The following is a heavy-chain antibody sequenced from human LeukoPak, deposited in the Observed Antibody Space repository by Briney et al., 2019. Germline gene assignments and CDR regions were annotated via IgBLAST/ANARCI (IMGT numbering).Heavy chain of an antibody. CDR2: LSAYNGNT. J-gene: IGHJ3*01. V-gene: IGHV1-18*01. CDR3: ARDAPQWRNAFDF. CDR1: GYTFTSTG. Sequence: VSVKVSCKASGYTFTSTGICWVRQAPGQGLEWMGWLSAYNGNTNYAQKFQGRVTMTTDTSTSTAYMELRTLRSDDTAVYYCARDAPQWRNAFDFWGQGTMVTVSS. D-gene: IGHD6-19*01.